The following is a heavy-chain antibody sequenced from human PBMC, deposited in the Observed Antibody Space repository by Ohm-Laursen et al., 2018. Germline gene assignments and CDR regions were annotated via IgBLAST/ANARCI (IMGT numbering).Heavy chain of an antibody. J-gene: IGHJ4*02. CDR3: AKEEYSSGWQSYFDY. CDR1: GFTFSSYA. D-gene: IGHD6-19*01. V-gene: IGHV3-23*01. CDR2: ISGSGGST. Sequence: SLRLSCSASGFTFSSYAMSWVRQAPGTGLEWVSAISGSGGSTYYADSVKGRFTISGDNSKNTLYLQMNSLRAEDTAVYYCAKEEYSSGWQSYFDYWGQGTLVTVSS.